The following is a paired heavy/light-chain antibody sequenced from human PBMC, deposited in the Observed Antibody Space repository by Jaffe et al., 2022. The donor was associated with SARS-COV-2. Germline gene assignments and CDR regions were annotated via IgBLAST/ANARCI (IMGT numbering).Heavy chain of an antibody. Sequence: QVQLQESGPGLVKPSQTLSLTCTVSGASISSGTYYWSWIRQPAGKGLEWVGRISASGSTNYNPSLKSRVTISVDTSKNQFSLKVSSVTAADTAVYYCARTSHCYDERRSCGYYFDYWGQGTLVTVSS. CDR1: GASISSGTYY. V-gene: IGHV4-61*02. J-gene: IGHJ4*02. D-gene: IGHD2-2*01. CDR3: ARTSHCYDERRSCGYYFDY. CDR2: ISASGST.
Light chain of an antibody. CDR3: QVWDTSTDPGV. Sequence: SYVLTQPPSVSVAPGQTARITCGGNSIGSKSVHWYQQKPGQAPVLVVYYDSDRPSGIPERFSGSNSGNTATLTISRVEAGDEADYYCQVWDTSTDPGVFGGGTKLTVL. CDR2: YDS. V-gene: IGLV3-21*02. J-gene: IGLJ2*01. CDR1: SIGSKS.